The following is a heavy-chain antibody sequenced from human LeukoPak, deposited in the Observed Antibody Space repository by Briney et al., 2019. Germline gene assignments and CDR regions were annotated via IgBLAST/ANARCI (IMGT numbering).Heavy chain of an antibody. CDR1: GGTFSSYA. V-gene: IGHV1-18*01. D-gene: IGHD6-13*01. CDR3: ARVEGAHSSSWYDIDDFDY. CDR2: ISAYNGNT. Sequence: ASVKVSCKASGGTFSSYAISWVRQAPGQGLEWMGWISAYNGNTNYAQKLQGRVTMTTDTSTSTAYMELRSLRSDDTAVYYCARVEGAHSSSWYDIDDFDYWGQGTLVTVSS. J-gene: IGHJ4*02.